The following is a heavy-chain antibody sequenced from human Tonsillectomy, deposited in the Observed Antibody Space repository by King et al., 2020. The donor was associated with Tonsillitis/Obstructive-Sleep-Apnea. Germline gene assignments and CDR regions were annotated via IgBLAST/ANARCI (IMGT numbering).Heavy chain of an antibody. CDR2: IYWDGHK. J-gene: IGHJ4*02. D-gene: IGHD4-17*01. V-gene: IGHV2-5*02. CDR1: EFSLSTSGVG. CDR3: AHIYTVTTSTFDY. Sequence: TLKESGPTVVKPTQTLTLTCTFSEFSLSTSGVGVGWIRQPPGKALEWLPLIYWDGHKRYRPFLKGRLTTTKDTSKNQVILTMTDMDPVDTATYYCAHIYTVTTSTFDYWGQGTLVTVSS.